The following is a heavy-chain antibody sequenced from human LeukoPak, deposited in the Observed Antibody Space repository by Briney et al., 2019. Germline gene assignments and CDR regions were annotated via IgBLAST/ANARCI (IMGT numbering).Heavy chain of an antibody. CDR1: GFTFTSYS. V-gene: IGHV3-21*01. Sequence: LRXXCAASGFTFTSYSMNWVRQAPGKGLEWVSSISSSTYYIYYGDSVKGRFTVSRDNAKNSLYMQMNSLRAEDTAVYYCXGXXXXMMXXXXFQHWGQGXLVTVSS. CDR2: ISSSTYYI. CDR3: XGXXXXMMXXXXFQH. D-gene: IGHD3-16*01. J-gene: IGHJ1*01.